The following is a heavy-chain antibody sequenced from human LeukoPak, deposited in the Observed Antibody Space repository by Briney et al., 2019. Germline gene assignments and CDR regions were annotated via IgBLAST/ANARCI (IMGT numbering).Heavy chain of an antibody. CDR1: GYSFTSYW. D-gene: IGHD6-13*01. CDR3: ARQGSSWSPYFDY. Sequence: GEPLKISCKGSGYSFTSYWIGWVRQMPGKGLEWMGIIYPGDSDTRYSPSFQGQVTISADKSISTAYLQWSSLKASDTAMYYCARQGSSWSPYFDYWGQGTLVTVSS. V-gene: IGHV5-51*01. J-gene: IGHJ4*02. CDR2: IYPGDSDT.